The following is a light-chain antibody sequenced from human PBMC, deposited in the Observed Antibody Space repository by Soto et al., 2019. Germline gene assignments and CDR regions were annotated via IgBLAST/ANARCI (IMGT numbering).Light chain of an antibody. CDR2: DNN. CDR3: GTWDSSLSAV. J-gene: IGLJ3*02. CDR1: SSNIGNNY. V-gene: IGLV1-51*01. Sequence: QSVLTQPPSVSAAPGQTVTISCSGSSSNIGNNYVSWYQQLPGTAPKLLIYDNNKRPSGIPDRFSGSKSGTSATLGITGLKTGDEAYYYCGTWDSSLSAVFGGGTKLTVL.